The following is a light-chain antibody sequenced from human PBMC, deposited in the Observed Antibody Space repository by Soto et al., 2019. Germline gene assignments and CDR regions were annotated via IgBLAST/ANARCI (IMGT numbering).Light chain of an antibody. CDR3: QQYGGSPRT. V-gene: IGKV3-20*01. Sequence: EIVLTQSPATLSLSPGERATLSCRASQSISQSLAWYQQRPGQSPRLLIYDASRRATGIPDRFTGSGFGTDFTLTISRLAPEDLAVYYCQQYGGSPRTFGQGTKVDI. CDR1: QSISQS. CDR2: DAS. J-gene: IGKJ1*01.